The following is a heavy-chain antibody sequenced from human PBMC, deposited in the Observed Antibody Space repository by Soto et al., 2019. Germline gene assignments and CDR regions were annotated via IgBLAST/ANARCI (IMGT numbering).Heavy chain of an antibody. CDR2: MDWDDDK. D-gene: IGHD1-26*01. CDR1: GFSLSPSGVR. Sequence: QTLSLTCTLSGFSLSPSGVRVSWIRRPPGKALEWLARMDWDDDKCYSTSLKTRLTVSKDTAKSQVVLTMSNMDPVDTATYYCARMVGSGSYYYFDPWGHGTQVTVSS. J-gene: IGHJ5*02. V-gene: IGHV2-70*04. CDR3: ARMVGSGSYYYFDP.